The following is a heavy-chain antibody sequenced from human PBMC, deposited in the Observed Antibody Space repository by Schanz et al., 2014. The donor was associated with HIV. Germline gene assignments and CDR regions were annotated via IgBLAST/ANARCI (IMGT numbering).Heavy chain of an antibody. CDR2: IWYDGTDK. CDR3: ARSQKGTSCCSPLDF. V-gene: IGHV3-33*08. J-gene: IGHJ4*02. CDR1: GFTFTSYG. Sequence: VQLVESGGGAVQPGKSLRVSCAASGFTFTSYGMHWPRQTPGRGLEWVAVIWYDGTDKYYADSVKGRFTVSRDNSKNRVFLQMNSLSTEDAAVYHCARSQKGTSCCSPLDFWGQGTPVTV. D-gene: IGHD2-2*01.